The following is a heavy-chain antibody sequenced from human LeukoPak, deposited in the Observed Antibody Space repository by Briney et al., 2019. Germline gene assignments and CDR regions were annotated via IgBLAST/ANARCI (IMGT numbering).Heavy chain of an antibody. J-gene: IGHJ4*02. Sequence: GGSLRLSCAASGFTFSSYSMNWVRQAPGKGLEWVSSISSSSGCIYYADSVKGRFTISRDNAKNSLYLQMNSLRAEDTAVYYCARGPAYSSGWSLDYWGQGTLVTVSS. CDR1: GFTFSSYS. CDR3: ARGPAYSSGWSLDY. CDR2: ISSSSGCI. V-gene: IGHV3-21*01. D-gene: IGHD6-19*01.